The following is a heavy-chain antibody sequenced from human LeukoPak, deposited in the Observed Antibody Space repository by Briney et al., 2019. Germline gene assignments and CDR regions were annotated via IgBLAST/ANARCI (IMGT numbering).Heavy chain of an antibody. J-gene: IGHJ5*02. CDR2: IYYSGST. CDR3: AREYNWNFNWFDP. CDR1: GGSISSGDYY. D-gene: IGHD1-1*01. Sequence: PSQTLSLTCTVSGGSISSGDYYWSWIRQPPGKGLEWIGYIYYSGSTYYNPSLKSRVTISVDTSKNQFSLKLSSVTAADTAVNYCAREYNWNFNWFDPWGQGTLVTVSS. V-gene: IGHV4-30-4*01.